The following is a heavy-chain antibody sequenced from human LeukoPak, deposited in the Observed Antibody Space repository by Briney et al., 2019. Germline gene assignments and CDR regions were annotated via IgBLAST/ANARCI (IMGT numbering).Heavy chain of an antibody. V-gene: IGHV3-49*04. CDR1: GFTFGDYA. CDR3: TRVSGDTFDY. D-gene: IGHD2-21*02. J-gene: IGHJ4*02. Sequence: GGSLRLSCTASGFTFGDYAMSWVRQAPGKGLEWVGFIRSKAYGGTTEYAASVKGRFTISRDDSKSIAYLQMNSLKTEDTAVYYCTRVSGDTFDYWGQGTLVTVSP. CDR2: IRSKAYGGTT.